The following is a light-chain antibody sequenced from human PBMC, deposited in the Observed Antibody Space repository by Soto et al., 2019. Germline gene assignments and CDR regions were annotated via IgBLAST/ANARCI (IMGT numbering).Light chain of an antibody. CDR3: GSYTTSTTVV. Sequence: QSALTQPASVSGSPGQSITLSCTGTSRDVGAYNGVSWFQQHPGKAPKLMIYDVSNRPSGVSNRFSGSKSGNTASLTISGLQAEDEAEYFCGSYTTSTTVVFGGGTKLTVL. CDR2: DVS. CDR1: SRDVGAYNG. V-gene: IGLV2-14*01. J-gene: IGLJ2*01.